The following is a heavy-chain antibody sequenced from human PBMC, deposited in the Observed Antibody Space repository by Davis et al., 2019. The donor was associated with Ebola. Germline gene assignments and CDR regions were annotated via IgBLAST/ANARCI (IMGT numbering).Heavy chain of an antibody. V-gene: IGHV1-18*04. CDR3: ARAQFPTTSDH. CDR2: INPPNGNT. CDR1: GYTFTNYG. J-gene: IGHJ4*02. Sequence: ASVKVSCKASGYTFTNYGITWVRQAPAQGLEWMGWINPPNGNTNYAQNVQGRVIMTSHTATTTASMEVGSLRSDDKAVYYCARAQFPTTSDHWGQGTLVTVSS. D-gene: IGHD1-1*01.